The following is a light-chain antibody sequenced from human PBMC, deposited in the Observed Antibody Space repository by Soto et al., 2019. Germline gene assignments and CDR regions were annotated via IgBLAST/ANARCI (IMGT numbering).Light chain of an antibody. CDR2: GAS. V-gene: IGKV3-20*01. CDR1: QSVSSY. CDR3: QQYGTSPLT. J-gene: IGKJ5*01. Sequence: EVVLTQSPGTLSLSPGERATLSCRASQSVSSYLAWYQQKPGQAPRLLIYGASSRATGIPDRFSGSGSGTDFTLTISRLEPEDFAVYCRQQYGTSPLTFGQGTRLEIK.